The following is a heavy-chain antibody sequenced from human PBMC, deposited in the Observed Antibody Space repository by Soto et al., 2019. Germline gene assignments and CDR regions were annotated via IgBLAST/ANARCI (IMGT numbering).Heavy chain of an antibody. J-gene: IGHJ6*02. D-gene: IGHD2-15*01. CDR3: VKSDSRGLPYYGMEF. V-gene: IGHV3-23*01. Sequence: GGSLRLSCVASGFTFASNSMAWVRQAPGKGLEWVSSINYISDSIYYADSVKGRFTISRDNSKKTVYLQMSSLRVDDTAIYYCVKSDSRGLPYYGMEFWGQGTTVTVSS. CDR2: INYISDSI. CDR1: GFTFASNS.